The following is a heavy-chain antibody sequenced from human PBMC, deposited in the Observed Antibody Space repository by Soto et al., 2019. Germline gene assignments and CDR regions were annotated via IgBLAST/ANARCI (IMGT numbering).Heavy chain of an antibody. D-gene: IGHD6-19*01. CDR1: GGTFSSYA. CDR3: ARDIGKGWLVPTYHYYGMDV. CDR2: IIPIFGTA. Sequence: QVQLVQSGAEVKKPGSSVKVSCKASGGTFSSYAISWVRQAPGQGLEWMGGIIPIFGTANYAQKFQGRVTITADESTSTAYMELSSLRSEDTAVYYCARDIGKGWLVPTYHYYGMDVWGQGTTVTVSS. V-gene: IGHV1-69*01. J-gene: IGHJ6*02.